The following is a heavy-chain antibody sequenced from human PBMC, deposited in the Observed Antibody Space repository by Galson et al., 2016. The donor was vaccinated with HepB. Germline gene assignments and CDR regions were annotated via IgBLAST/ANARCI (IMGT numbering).Heavy chain of an antibody. Sequence: SLRLSCAASEFIFSNYWMHWVRQAPGKGLVWVSRINTDGTTTNYADSVKGRFTVSRDNAKNTLYLQMNSPRAEDTAIYYCARGGIFPSDFWGQGSLVTVSP. CDR3: ARGGIFPSDF. J-gene: IGHJ4*02. CDR2: INTDGTTT. V-gene: IGHV3-74*01. CDR1: EFIFSNYW. D-gene: IGHD3-3*01.